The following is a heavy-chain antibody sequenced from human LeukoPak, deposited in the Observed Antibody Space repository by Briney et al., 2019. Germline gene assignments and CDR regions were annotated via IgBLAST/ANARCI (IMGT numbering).Heavy chain of an antibody. CDR2: ISGSGGST. CDR3: AKGPGIVAFY. Sequence: GGSLRLSCTASGFTFGDYAMSWVRQAPGKGLEWVSAISGSGGSTYYADSGKGRFTISRDNSKNTLYLQMNSLRAEDTAVYYCAKGPGIVAFYWGQGTLVTVSS. CDR1: GFTFGDYA. V-gene: IGHV3-23*01. D-gene: IGHD1-26*01. J-gene: IGHJ4*02.